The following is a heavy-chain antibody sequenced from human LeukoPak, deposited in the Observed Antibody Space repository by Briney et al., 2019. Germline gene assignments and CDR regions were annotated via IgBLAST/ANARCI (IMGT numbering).Heavy chain of an antibody. CDR3: ASGYCSTTSCYTIDY. D-gene: IGHD2-2*02. Sequence: ASVKVSCKASGGTFSSYAISWVRQAPGQGLEWMGGIIPIFGTANYAQKFQGRVTITADESTSTAYMELSSLRSEATAVYYCASGYCSTTSCYTIDYWGQGTLVTVSS. J-gene: IGHJ4*02. CDR1: GGTFSSYA. CDR2: IIPIFGTA. V-gene: IGHV1-69*13.